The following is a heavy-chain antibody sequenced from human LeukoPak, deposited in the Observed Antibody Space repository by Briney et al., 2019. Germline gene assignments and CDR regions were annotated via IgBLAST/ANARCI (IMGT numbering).Heavy chain of an antibody. V-gene: IGHV1-46*01. CDR3: ARGRVRAVASSFDF. CDR1: GYSFTTYF. J-gene: IGHJ4*02. CDR2: INPTVGST. D-gene: IGHD6-19*01. Sequence: ASVKVSCKASGYSFTTYFIHWVRQAPGQGLQWMGVINPTVGSTTYARKLQGRISMTRDTSTSTVYMELSSLTSKDTALYYCARGRVRAVASSFDFWGQGTLVTISS.